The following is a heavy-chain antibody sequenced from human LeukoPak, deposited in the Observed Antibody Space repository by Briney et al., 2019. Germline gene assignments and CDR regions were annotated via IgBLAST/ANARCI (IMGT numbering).Heavy chain of an antibody. CDR3: AKDPEQQLAFFDY. D-gene: IGHD6-13*01. J-gene: IGHJ4*02. CDR1: GFTFSSYG. V-gene: IGHV3-33*06. CDR2: IWYDGSNK. Sequence: GGSLRLXCAASGFTFSSYGMHWVRQAPGKGLEWVAVIWYDGSNKYYADSVKGRFTISRDNSKNTLYLQMNSLRAEDTAVYYCAKDPEQQLAFFDYWGQGTLATVSS.